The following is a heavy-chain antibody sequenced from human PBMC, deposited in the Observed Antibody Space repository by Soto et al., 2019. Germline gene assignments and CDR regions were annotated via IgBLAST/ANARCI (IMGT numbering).Heavy chain of an antibody. D-gene: IGHD4-17*01. CDR1: GGSISSGGYY. Sequence: SETLSLTCTVSGGSISSGGYYWSWIRQHPGKGLEWIGYIYYSGSTYYNPSLKSRVTISVDTSKNQFSLKLSSVTAADTSVYYCARSPPGMTTVTTFWFDPWGQGTLVTVSS. J-gene: IGHJ5*02. CDR3: ARSPPGMTTVTTFWFDP. V-gene: IGHV4-31*03. CDR2: IYYSGST.